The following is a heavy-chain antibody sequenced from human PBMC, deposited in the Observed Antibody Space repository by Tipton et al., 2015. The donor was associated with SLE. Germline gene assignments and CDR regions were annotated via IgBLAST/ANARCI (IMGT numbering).Heavy chain of an antibody. CDR1: GGSFGDYY. J-gene: IGHJ4*02. D-gene: IGHD6-13*01. V-gene: IGHV4-34*01. Sequence: TLSLTCAVYGGSFGDYYWNWIRQPPGKGLEWIGEINHSGRTNYNSSLKSRVTISIDTSKNQLSLRLTSVTAADTAVYYCARRIVAGGYGYYFDYWGQGRLVTVSS. CDR2: INHSGRT. CDR3: ARRIVAGGYGYYFDY.